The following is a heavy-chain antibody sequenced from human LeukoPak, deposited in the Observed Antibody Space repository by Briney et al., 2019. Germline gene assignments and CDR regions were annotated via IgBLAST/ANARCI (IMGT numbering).Heavy chain of an antibody. CDR2: ISYEGSNK. Sequence: GGSLRLSCAASGFTFSTFAMHWVRQPPGKGLEWVAAISYEGSNKFYTDSVKGRFAISRDNSKNTLYLQMNSLRAEDTAVYYCARDARKTETLLDYWGQGTLVTVSS. CDR1: GFTFSTFA. V-gene: IGHV3-30*09. D-gene: IGHD5/OR15-5a*01. J-gene: IGHJ4*02. CDR3: ARDARKTETLLDY.